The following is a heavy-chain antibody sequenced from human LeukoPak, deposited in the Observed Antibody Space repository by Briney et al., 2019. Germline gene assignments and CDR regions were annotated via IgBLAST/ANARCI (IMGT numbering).Heavy chain of an antibody. D-gene: IGHD3-10*01. CDR2: IWYDGSKK. CDR1: GFTFSSYG. V-gene: IGHV3-33*01. Sequence: GGSLRLSCAASGFTFSSYGMHWVRQVPGKGLEWVAVIWYDGSKKYYANSVKGRFTIPRDNSKNTLYLQMNSLRAEDTAVYYCARELYYYGSGSYSKKGFDYWGQGTLVTVSS. CDR3: ARELYYYGSGSYSKKGFDY. J-gene: IGHJ4*02.